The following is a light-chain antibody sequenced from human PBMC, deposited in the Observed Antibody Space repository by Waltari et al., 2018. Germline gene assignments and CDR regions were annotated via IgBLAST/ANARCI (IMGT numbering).Light chain of an antibody. CDR3: QRFDSYPPT. V-gene: IGKV1-39*01. CDR2: QAS. Sequence: DTQRTQHQSSLSASVGDTVTITCQASQDIGNSLNWYHQKPGTPPKHLIYQASTFPRGIPSRFSGSGSFSYFLLPVNGLQPEAFATYYCQRFDSYPPTFGQGTKVEIE. CDR1: QDIGNS. J-gene: IGKJ1*01.